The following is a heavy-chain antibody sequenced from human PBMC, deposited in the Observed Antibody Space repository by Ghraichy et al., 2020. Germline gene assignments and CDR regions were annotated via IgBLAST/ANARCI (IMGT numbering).Heavy chain of an antibody. Sequence: GSLRLSCAASGFTFSSYSMNWVRQAPGKGLEWVSYISSSSSTIYYADSVKGRFTISRDNAKNSLYLQMNSLRDEDTAVYYCARAPRASKSYYDSSDLNWFDPWGQGTLVTVSS. CDR1: GFTFSSYS. V-gene: IGHV3-48*02. CDR3: ARAPRASKSYYDSSDLNWFDP. J-gene: IGHJ5*02. CDR2: ISSSSSTI. D-gene: IGHD3-22*01.